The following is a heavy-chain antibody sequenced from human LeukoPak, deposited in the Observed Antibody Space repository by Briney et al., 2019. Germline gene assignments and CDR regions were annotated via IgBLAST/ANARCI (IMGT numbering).Heavy chain of an antibody. V-gene: IGHV1-18*01. D-gene: IGHD3-9*01. CDR3: ARPLRLYDILTGYYSSDAFDI. Sequence: ASVKVSCKASGYTFTSYGISWVRQAPGQGLEWMGWISAYNGNTNYAQKLQGRVTMTTDTSTSTAYMELRSLRSDDTAVYYCARPLRLYDILTGYYSSDAFDIWGQGTMVTVSS. J-gene: IGHJ3*02. CDR1: GYTFTSYG. CDR2: ISAYNGNT.